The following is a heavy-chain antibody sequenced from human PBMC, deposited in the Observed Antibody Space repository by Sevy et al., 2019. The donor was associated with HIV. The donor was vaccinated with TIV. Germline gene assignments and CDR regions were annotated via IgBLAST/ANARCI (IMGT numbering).Heavy chain of an antibody. J-gene: IGHJ4*02. CDR1: GFTFSSYD. Sequence: GGSLRLSCAASGFTFSSYDMHRVRQATGKGLEWVSAIGTAGDTYYPGSVKGRFTISRENAKNSLYLQMNSLRAGDTAVYYCAREFDSSGYYDYWGQGTLVTVSS. CDR3: AREFDSSGYYDY. D-gene: IGHD3-22*01. CDR2: IGTAGDT. V-gene: IGHV3-13*01.